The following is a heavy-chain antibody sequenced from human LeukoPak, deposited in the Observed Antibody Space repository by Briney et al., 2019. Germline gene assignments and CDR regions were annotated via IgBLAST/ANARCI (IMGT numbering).Heavy chain of an antibody. CDR2: ISSSSSYI. V-gene: IGHV3-21*01. Sequence: PGGSLRLSCAASGFTFSSYSMNWVRQAPGKGLEWVSSISSSSSYIYYADSVKGRFTISRDNAKNSLYLQMNSLRAEDTAVYYCARDSSGYEKIDHWAQGTLVTVSS. CDR3: ARDSSGYEKIDH. CDR1: GFTFSSYS. D-gene: IGHD3-22*01. J-gene: IGHJ4*02.